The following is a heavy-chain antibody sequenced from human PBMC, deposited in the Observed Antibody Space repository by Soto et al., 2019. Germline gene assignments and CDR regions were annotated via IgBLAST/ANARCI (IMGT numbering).Heavy chain of an antibody. D-gene: IGHD4-17*01. V-gene: IGHV3-66*01. CDR1: GFTVSTTY. J-gene: IGHJ5*02. CDR3: TRDAGYDDYAA. Sequence: EVQLVESGGGLVQPGGSLRLSCAASGFTVSTTYMSWVRQAPGKGLEWVSVIYSGGSTYYADSVKGRFTISRDNSKNTLYLQMNSLRAEDTAVYYCTRDAGYDDYAAWGQGTLVTVSS. CDR2: IYSGGST.